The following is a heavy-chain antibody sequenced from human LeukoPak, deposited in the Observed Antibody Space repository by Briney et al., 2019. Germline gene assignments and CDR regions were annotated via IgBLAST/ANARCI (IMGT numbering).Heavy chain of an antibody. J-gene: IGHJ4*02. CDR3: ARKSYDFWSGNFDY. CDR1: GYTFTSYG. V-gene: IGHV1-18*01. D-gene: IGHD3-3*01. Sequence: GASVKVSCKASGYTFTSYGIGWVRQAPGQGLEWMGWISAYNGNTNYAQKLQGRVTMTTDTSTSTAYMELRSLRSDDTAVYYCARKSYDFWSGNFDYWGQGTLVTVSS. CDR2: ISAYNGNT.